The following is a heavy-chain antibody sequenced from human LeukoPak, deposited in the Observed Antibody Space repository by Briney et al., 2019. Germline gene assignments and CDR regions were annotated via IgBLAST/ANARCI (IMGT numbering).Heavy chain of an antibody. CDR3: AKDYSHCSSTSCYISYFDY. CDR2: ISGDGGST. V-gene: IGHV3-43*02. CDR1: GFTSDDYA. J-gene: IGHJ4*02. Sequence: GGSLRLSCAASGFTSDDYAMHWVRQAPGKGLEWVSLISGDGGSTYYADSVKGRFTISRDNSKNSLYLQMNSLRTEDTALYYCAKDYSHCSSTSCYISYFDYWGQGTLVTVSS. D-gene: IGHD2-2*02.